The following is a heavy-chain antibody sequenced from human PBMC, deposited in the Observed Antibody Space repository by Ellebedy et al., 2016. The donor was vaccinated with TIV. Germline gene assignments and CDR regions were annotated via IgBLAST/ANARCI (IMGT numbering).Heavy chain of an antibody. CDR1: GYTFTDYY. Sequence: AASVKVSCKTSGYTFTDYYIHWVRQAPGQGLEWMGWIRGKNGNTNYAQKVQGRLTLTTDTSTNTAYMELRSLRSDDTAVYYCARGSSTSWYGGAFDIWGQGTMVTVSS. D-gene: IGHD6-13*01. J-gene: IGHJ3*02. V-gene: IGHV1-18*04. CDR3: ARGSSTSWYGGAFDI. CDR2: IRGKNGNT.